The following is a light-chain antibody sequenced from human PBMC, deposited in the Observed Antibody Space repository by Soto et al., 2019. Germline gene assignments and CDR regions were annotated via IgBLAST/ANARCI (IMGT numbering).Light chain of an antibody. J-gene: IGKJ3*01. V-gene: IGKV3D-15*01. Sequence: EIVVTHSPATLSLSPAERATLSCRASQSVSSYLAWYQQKPGQAPSIIIYASSYRAPGIPARFSGSGSGTEFTVIIYRIQSADFAVYFCHQYNFWHTFGPATKVD. CDR2: ASS. CDR3: HQYNFWHT. CDR1: QSVSSY.